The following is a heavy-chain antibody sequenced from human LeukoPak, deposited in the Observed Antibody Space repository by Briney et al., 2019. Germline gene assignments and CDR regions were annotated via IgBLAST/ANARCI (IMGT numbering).Heavy chain of an antibody. CDR3: ARDSSSSWYGNWSDP. CDR1: GFTFSSYG. CDR2: IWYDGSNK. Sequence: GGSLRLSCAASGFTFSSYGMHWVRQAPGKGLEWVAVIWYDGSNKYYADSVKGRFTISRDNSKNTLYLQMNSLRAEDTAVYYCARDSSSSWYGNWSDPWGQGTLVTVSS. V-gene: IGHV3-33*01. J-gene: IGHJ5*02. D-gene: IGHD6-13*01.